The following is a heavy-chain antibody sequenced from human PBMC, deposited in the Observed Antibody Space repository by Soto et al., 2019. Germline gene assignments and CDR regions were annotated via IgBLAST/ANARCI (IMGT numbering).Heavy chain of an antibody. D-gene: IGHD6-19*01. CDR3: ARDKVLFAKWLAPIDY. CDR1: GFTFSSYG. J-gene: IGHJ4*02. CDR2: IWYDGSNK. V-gene: IGHV3-33*01. Sequence: GGSLRLSCAASGFTFSSYGMHWVRQAPGKGLEWVAVIWYDGSNKYYADSVKGRFTISRDNSKNTLYLQMNSLRAEDTAVYYCARDKVLFAKWLAPIDYWGQGTLVTVSS.